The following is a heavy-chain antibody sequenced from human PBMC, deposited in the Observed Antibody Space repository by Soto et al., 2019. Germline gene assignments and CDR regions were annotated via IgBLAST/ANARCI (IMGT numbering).Heavy chain of an antibody. Sequence: SLRLSCEASGFTFDDYAMHWVRQAPGKGLEWVSGISWNSGSIGYADSVKGRFTISRDNAKNSLYLQMNSLRAEDTALYYCAKDGDGLVGSYGMDVWGQGTTVTVSS. D-gene: IGHD2-2*01. CDR2: ISWNSGSI. CDR1: GFTFDDYA. V-gene: IGHV3-9*01. J-gene: IGHJ6*02. CDR3: AKDGDGLVGSYGMDV.